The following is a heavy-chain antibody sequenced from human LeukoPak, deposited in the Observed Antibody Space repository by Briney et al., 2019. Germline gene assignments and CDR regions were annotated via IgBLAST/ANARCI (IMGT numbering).Heavy chain of an antibody. V-gene: IGHV3-21*01. Sequence: PGGSLRLSCAASGFTFSSYSMNWVRQAPGKGLEWVSSISSSSSYIYYADPVKGRFTISRDNAKNSLYLQMNSLRAEDTAVYYCASSYDFWSGYEYYFDYWGQGTLVTVSS. CDR3: ASSYDFWSGYEYYFDY. D-gene: IGHD3-3*01. CDR1: GFTFSSYS. J-gene: IGHJ4*02. CDR2: ISSSSSYI.